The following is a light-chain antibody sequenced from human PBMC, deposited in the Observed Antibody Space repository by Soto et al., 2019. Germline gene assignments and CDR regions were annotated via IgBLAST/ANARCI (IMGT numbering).Light chain of an antibody. J-gene: IGLJ1*01. CDR1: SSDVGSYNR. CDR2: EVS. CDR3: NSYTGSSTYV. V-gene: IGLV2-18*02. Sequence: QSALTQPPSESGSPGQSVAISCTGTSSDVGSYNRVSWYQQPPGAAPKLMIYEVSNRPSGVPDRFSGSKSGNTASLTISGLQAEDEADYYCNSYTGSSTYVFGTGTKVTVL.